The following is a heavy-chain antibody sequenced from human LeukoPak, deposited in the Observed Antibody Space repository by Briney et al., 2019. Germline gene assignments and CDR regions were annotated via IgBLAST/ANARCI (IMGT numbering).Heavy chain of an antibody. CDR3: ARDDCGDTCYPGGH. CDR2: INAGNGDT. Sequence: ASVKVSCKASGYTFTKYVVHWVRQAPGQRPEWMGWINAGNGDTKYSQNFQDRVTITRDTSANTAYMELSSLTSKDTALYYCARDDCGDTCYPGGHWGQGTLVTVSS. CDR1: GYTFTKYV. D-gene: IGHD2-21*01. V-gene: IGHV1-3*01. J-gene: IGHJ4*02.